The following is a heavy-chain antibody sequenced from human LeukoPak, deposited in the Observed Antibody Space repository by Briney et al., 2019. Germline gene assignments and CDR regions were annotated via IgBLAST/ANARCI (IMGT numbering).Heavy chain of an antibody. D-gene: IGHD6-6*01. CDR3: ARDDATGSSSFLDAFDI. CDR1: GFTFSSYS. CDR2: ISSSSSYI. J-gene: IGHJ3*02. Sequence: SGGSLRLSCAASGFTFSSYSMNWVRQAPGKGLEWVSSISSSSSYIYYADSVKGRFTISRDNAKNSLYLQMNSLRAEDTAVYYCARDDATGSSSFLDAFDIWGQGTMVTVSS. V-gene: IGHV3-21*01.